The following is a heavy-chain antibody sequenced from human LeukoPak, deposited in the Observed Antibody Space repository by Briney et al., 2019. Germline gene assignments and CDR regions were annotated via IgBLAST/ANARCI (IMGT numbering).Heavy chain of an antibody. J-gene: IGHJ4*02. V-gene: IGHV3-30*04. CDR2: ISYDIYSK. CDR3: ARDAWSVRSYFDY. CDR1: GFTFTSSS. Sequence: PGGSLRLSCAASGFTFTSSSMHWVRQAPGKGLEWVAVISYDIYSKYYADSVRGRSTISRDNSENTLYLQMNSLRGEDTAVYYCARDAWSVRSYFDYWGQGTLVTVSS. D-gene: IGHD2-8*01.